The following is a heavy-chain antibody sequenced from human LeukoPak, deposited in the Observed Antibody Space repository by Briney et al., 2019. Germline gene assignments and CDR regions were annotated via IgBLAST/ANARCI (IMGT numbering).Heavy chain of an antibody. V-gene: IGHV3-23*01. CDR1: GFTFNNYA. CDR2: VVSSGDTT. CDR3: AKFGFWVRGDYDFNY. Sequence: PGGSLRLSCAASGFTFNNYAMSWVRQVPGEGLEWVSSVVSSGDTTLYADSVKGRFTISRDNSKNTLYLQMNSPRAEDTAIYYCAKFGFWVRGDYDFNYWGQGTLVTVSS. D-gene: IGHD4-17*01. J-gene: IGHJ4*02.